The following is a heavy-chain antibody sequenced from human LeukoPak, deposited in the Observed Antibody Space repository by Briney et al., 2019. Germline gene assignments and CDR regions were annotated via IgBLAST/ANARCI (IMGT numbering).Heavy chain of an antibody. J-gene: IGHJ6*03. CDR1: GFTFSSYG. CDR2: ISGSGGST. D-gene: IGHD3-9*01. V-gene: IGHV3-23*01. Sequence: PGGSLRLSCAASGFTFSSYGMSWVCQAPGKGLEWVSAISGSGGSTYYADSVKGRFTISRDNSKNTLYLQMNSLRAEDTAVYYCAKASNYDILNYYYYYMDVWGKGTTVTISS. CDR3: AKASNYDILNYYYYYMDV.